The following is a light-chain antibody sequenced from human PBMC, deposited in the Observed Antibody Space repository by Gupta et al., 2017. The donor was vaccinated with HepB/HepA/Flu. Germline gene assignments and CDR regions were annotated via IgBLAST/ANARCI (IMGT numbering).Light chain of an antibody. V-gene: IGLV2-23*02. CDR1: SSDIGTYNL. CDR3: SSYAGSSTWV. CDR2: EFN. Sequence: QSALTHPAPPSGSPGQSITISCTGTSSDIGTYNLVSWYQQHPGKAPKVMIYEFNKRPSGVSDRLSGSKSGNTASLTISGLQAEDEADYYCSSYAGSSTWVFGGGTKVTVL. J-gene: IGLJ3*02.